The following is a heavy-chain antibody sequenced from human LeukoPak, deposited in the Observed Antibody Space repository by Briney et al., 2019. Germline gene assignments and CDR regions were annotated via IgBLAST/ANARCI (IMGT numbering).Heavy chain of an antibody. V-gene: IGHV4-59*08. CDR2: IYYSGST. Sequence: TSSETLPLTCTVSAGSISSYYWSWIRQPPGKGMEWNGYIYYSGSTNYNPSLKSRVTISVDTSKNQFSLKLSSVTAADTAVYYCARAEGTTLTFDYWGQGTLVTVSS. J-gene: IGHJ4*02. D-gene: IGHD1-7*01. CDR3: ARAEGTTLTFDY. CDR1: AGSISSYY.